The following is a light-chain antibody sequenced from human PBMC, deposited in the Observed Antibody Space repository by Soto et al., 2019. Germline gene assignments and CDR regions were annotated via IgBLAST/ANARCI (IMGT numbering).Light chain of an antibody. J-gene: IGKJ1*01. CDR3: QQTYITPWT. V-gene: IGKV1-39*01. CDR2: GAS. CDR1: QSIARY. Sequence: DIQMTQSPSSLSASVGDRVTITCRASQSIARYLTWYQQIPGKAPKLLIYGASSLETVVPSRFSVSGSGTDFTLTITSLQPEDFATYFCQQTYITPWTFGQGTKVDI.